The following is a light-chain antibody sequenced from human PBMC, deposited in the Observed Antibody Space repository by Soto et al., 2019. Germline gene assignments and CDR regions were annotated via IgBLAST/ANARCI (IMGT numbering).Light chain of an antibody. J-gene: IGKJ1*01. CDR1: QSISTY. CDR3: QQSYNTPWT. CDR2: AAS. V-gene: IGKV1-39*01. Sequence: DIQMTQSPSSLSASVGDRVTITFRASQSISTYLNWYQQKPGKAPNLLIYAASSLQSGVPSRFSGSGSGTDFTLTISSLQPEDFATYYCQQSYNTPWTFGQGTKVDIK.